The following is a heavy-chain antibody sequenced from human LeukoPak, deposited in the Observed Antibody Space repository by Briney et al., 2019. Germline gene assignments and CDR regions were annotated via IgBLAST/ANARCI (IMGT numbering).Heavy chain of an antibody. CDR1: GFTFSSYS. Sequence: PGGSLRLSCAASGFTFSSYSMNWVRQAPGKGLEWVSAISGSGGSTYYADSVKGRFTISRDNSKNTLYLQMNSLRAEDTAVYYCAKEPSIAAAHNWFDPWGQGTLVTVSS. J-gene: IGHJ5*02. CDR3: AKEPSIAAAHNWFDP. CDR2: ISGSGGST. V-gene: IGHV3-23*01. D-gene: IGHD6-13*01.